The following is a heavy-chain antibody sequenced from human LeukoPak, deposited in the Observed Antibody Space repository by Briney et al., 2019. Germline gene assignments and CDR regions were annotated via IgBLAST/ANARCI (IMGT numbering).Heavy chain of an antibody. CDR3: VKGDFGFCSTTSCYGYYYYSMDV. V-gene: IGHV3-64D*06. CDR2: ISNNGDTT. J-gene: IGHJ6*02. CDR1: GFTFSTYA. Sequence: GGSLRLSCSASGFTFSTYAMHWVRQAPGKGLEYVSAISNNGDTTYSADSVKGRFTISRDNSKNTLCLQMGSLRAEDTAIYYCVKGDFGFCSTTSCYGYYYYSMDVWGQGTTVTVSS. D-gene: IGHD2-2*03.